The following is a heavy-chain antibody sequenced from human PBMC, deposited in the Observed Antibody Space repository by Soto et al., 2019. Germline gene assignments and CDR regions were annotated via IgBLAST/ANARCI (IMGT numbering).Heavy chain of an antibody. CDR1: GYTVTSYG. V-gene: IGHV1-18*01. Sequence: GASVKVSCKASGYTVTSYGISLVRSAPGQGLECMGWISAYNGNTNYAQKLQGRVTMTTDTSTSTAYMDVRSLRSDDPAVHYFARDEAIFGVVYTWLAPWAKGTLVPVSS. J-gene: IGHJ5*02. CDR3: ARDEAIFGVVYTWLAP. D-gene: IGHD3-3*01. CDR2: ISAYNGNT.